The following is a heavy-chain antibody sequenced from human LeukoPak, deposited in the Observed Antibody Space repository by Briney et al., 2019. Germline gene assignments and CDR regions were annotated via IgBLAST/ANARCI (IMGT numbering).Heavy chain of an antibody. V-gene: IGHV3-7*01. CDR3: ARRRCSSNSCFFDY. J-gene: IGHJ4*02. D-gene: IGHD2-2*01. Sequence: GGSLRLSCAASGFTFSNYWMSWVRQAPGKGLEWVANIKQDGSEKYYVDSVKGRFTISRDNAKNSLYLQMNSLRAEDTAVYYCARRRCSSNSCFFDYWGQGTLVTVSS. CDR1: GFTFSNYW. CDR2: IKQDGSEK.